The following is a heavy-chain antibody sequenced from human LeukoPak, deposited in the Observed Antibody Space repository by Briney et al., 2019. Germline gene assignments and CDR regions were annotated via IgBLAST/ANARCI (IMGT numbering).Heavy chain of an antibody. D-gene: IGHD1-26*01. Sequence: SETLSLTCTVSGGSISSYYWSWIRQPPGKGLEWIGYIYYTGSTNYNPSLKSRVTISVDTSKNQFSLKLSSVTAADTAVYYCARDSGSYWAGDAFDIWGQGTMVTVSS. CDR1: GGSISSYY. V-gene: IGHV4-59*01. CDR3: ARDSGSYWAGDAFDI. J-gene: IGHJ3*02. CDR2: IYYTGST.